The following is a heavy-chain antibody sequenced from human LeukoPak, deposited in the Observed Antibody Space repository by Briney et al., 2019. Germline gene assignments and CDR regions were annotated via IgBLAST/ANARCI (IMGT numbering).Heavy chain of an antibody. CDR2: ISSSGSTI. D-gene: IGHD1-26*01. J-gene: IGHJ5*02. V-gene: IGHV3-11*01. Sequence: GGSLRLSCAASGFTFSDYYMSWIRQAPGKGLEWVSYISSSGSTIYYADSVKGRFTVSRDNAKNSLYLQMNSLRAEDTAVYYCARDPLSIVGATGWFDPWGQGTLVTVSS. CDR3: ARDPLSIVGATGWFDP. CDR1: GFTFSDYY.